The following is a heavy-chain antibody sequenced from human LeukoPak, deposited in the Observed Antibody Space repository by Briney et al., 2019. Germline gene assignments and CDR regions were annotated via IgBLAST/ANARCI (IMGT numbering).Heavy chain of an antibody. J-gene: IGHJ4*02. CDR3: ARDSLRYFDWFRGEVDY. D-gene: IGHD3-9*01. CDR2: ISAYNGNT. Sequence: ASVKVSCKASGYTFTSYGISWVRQALGQGLEWMGWISAYNGNTNYAQKLQGRVTMTTDTSTSTAYMELRSLRSDDTAVYYCARDSLRYFDWFRGEVDYWGQGTLVTVSS. V-gene: IGHV1-18*01. CDR1: GYTFTSYG.